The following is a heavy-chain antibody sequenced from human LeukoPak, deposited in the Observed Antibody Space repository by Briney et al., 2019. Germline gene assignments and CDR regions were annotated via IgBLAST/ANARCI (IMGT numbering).Heavy chain of an antibody. J-gene: IGHJ4*02. CDR1: GFTFSSYS. Sequence: GGSLRLSCAASGFTFSSYSMNWVRQAPGKGLEWVSSISSGSSYIYYADSVKGRFTISRDNAKNSLYLQMNSLRAEDTAVYYCAKEMGHSKPFDYWGQGTLVTVSS. D-gene: IGHD5-18*01. CDR2: ISSGSSYI. CDR3: AKEMGHSKPFDY. V-gene: IGHV3-21*01.